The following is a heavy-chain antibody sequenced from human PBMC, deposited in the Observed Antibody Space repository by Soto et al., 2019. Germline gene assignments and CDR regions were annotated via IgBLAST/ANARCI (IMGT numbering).Heavy chain of an antibody. J-gene: IGHJ6*02. Sequence: EVQLVESGGGLVQPGRSLRLSCAASGFTFDDYGMHWVRQVPGKGLEWVSGISWNSGSIGYADAVKGRFTISRDNAKNSLCLQMNSLRTEDTAFYYCAKATRPAGAAGEYFYGMDVWGQGTTVTVSS. D-gene: IGHD6-13*01. CDR1: GFTFDDYG. CDR3: AKATRPAGAAGEYFYGMDV. V-gene: IGHV3-9*01. CDR2: ISWNSGSI.